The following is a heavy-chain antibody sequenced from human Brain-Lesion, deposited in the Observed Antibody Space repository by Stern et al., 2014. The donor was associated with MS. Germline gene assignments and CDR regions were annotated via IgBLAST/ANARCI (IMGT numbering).Heavy chain of an antibody. V-gene: IGHV4-39*02. CDR3: AGEEDIRYCSGGSCTGNWFDP. J-gene: IGHJ5*02. CDR2: IYYSGNT. CDR1: GGSVSSTSYA. D-gene: IGHD2-15*01. Sequence: VQLVESGPGLVKPSETLSLTCTVAGGSVSSTSYAWAWIRQPPGKGLEWIGTIYYSGNTYYSPSLKSRLTISRDTSKNLFPLKLRSVTAADTAVYYCAGEEDIRYCSGGSCTGNWFDPWGQGTLVTVSS.